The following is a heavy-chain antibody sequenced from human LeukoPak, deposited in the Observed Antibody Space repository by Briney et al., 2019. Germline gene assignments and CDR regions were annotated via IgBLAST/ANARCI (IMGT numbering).Heavy chain of an antibody. CDR3: PRGPRSSSWYWYFDL. J-gene: IGHJ2*01. CDR1: LFTFDDYG. Sequence: PGGSLRLSCAASLFTFDDYGMTWVRQAPGKGLEWVSNINWNGGSTTFADSVKGRFTISRDSPKNSLYLQINSLRAEDTALYYCPRGPRSSSWYWYFDLWGRGTLVTVSS. CDR2: INWNGGST. D-gene: IGHD6-13*01. V-gene: IGHV3-20*04.